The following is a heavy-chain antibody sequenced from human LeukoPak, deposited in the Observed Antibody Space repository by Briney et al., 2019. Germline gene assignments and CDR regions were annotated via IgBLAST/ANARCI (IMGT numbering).Heavy chain of an antibody. Sequence: PSQTLSLTCVVSGGSLSSGGYSWSWIRQPPGKGLEWIGYIYHSGSTYYNPSLKSRVTISVDRSKNQFSLKLNSVTAADTAVYYCAREALGIFDYWGQGTLVTVSS. D-gene: IGHD7-27*01. J-gene: IGHJ4*02. CDR3: AREALGIFDY. CDR1: GGSLSSGGYS. V-gene: IGHV4-30-2*01. CDR2: IYHSGST.